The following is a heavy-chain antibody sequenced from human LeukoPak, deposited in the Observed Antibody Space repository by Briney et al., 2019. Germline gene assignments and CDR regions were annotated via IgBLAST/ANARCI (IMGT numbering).Heavy chain of an antibody. J-gene: IGHJ3*02. Sequence: GESLKISCKASGFSFTNYWIGWVRQMPGKGLEWMGIMYPGDSDTRYSPPFQGQVSISADKSSSTAYLQWRRLKASDTAMHFCAGHSFDTVDAFDIWGQGTIVTVSA. CDR3: AGHSFDTVDAFDI. CDR1: GFSFTNYW. V-gene: IGHV5-51*01. CDR2: MYPGDSDT. D-gene: IGHD3-9*01.